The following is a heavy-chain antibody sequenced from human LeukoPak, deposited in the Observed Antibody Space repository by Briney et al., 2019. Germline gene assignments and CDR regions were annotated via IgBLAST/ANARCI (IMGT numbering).Heavy chain of an antibody. CDR1: GGTFSSYA. CDR2: IIPILGIA. V-gene: IGHV1-69*04. D-gene: IGHD2-15*01. Sequence: SVKVSCKASGGTFSSYAISWVRQAPGRGLEWMGRIIPILGIANYAQKFQGRVTITADKSTSTAYMELSSLRSEDTAVYYCARGVAATGYGRFDPWGQGTLVTVSS. J-gene: IGHJ5*02. CDR3: ARGVAATGYGRFDP.